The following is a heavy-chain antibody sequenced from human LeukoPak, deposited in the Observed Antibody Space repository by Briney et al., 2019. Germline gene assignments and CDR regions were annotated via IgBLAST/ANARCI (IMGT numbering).Heavy chain of an antibody. J-gene: IGHJ4*02. Sequence: SVKVSCKASGGTFSSYAISWVRQAPGQGLEWMGGIIPIFGTASYAQKFQGRVTITADESTSTAYMELSSLRSEDTAVYYCARVEDYYDSSGYYPFDYWGQGTLVTVSS. CDR2: IIPIFGTA. CDR3: ARVEDYYDSSGYYPFDY. V-gene: IGHV1-69*13. CDR1: GGTFSSYA. D-gene: IGHD3-22*01.